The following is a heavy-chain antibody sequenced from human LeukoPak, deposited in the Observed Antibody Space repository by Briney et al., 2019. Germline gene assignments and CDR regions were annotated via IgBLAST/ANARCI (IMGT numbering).Heavy chain of an antibody. CDR1: GGSISSSNW. CDR2: IYHSGST. CDR3: ARTTEGYCSSASCFGFSYSYYMDV. Sequence: SETLSLTCAVSGGSISSSNWWSWVRQPPGKGLEWIGEIYHSGSTNYNPSLKSRVTISVDKSKNQFSLKLSSVIAADTAVYYCARTTEGYCSSASCFGFSYSYYMDVWGKGTTVTISS. V-gene: IGHV4-4*02. D-gene: IGHD2-2*01. J-gene: IGHJ6*03.